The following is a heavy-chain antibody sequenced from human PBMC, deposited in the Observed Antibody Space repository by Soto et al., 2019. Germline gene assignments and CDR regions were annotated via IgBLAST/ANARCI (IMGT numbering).Heavy chain of an antibody. CDR3: TRDASSFYLLGERIPKSWYFDL. J-gene: IGHJ2*01. D-gene: IGHD3-16*01. V-gene: IGHV1-2*02. Sequence: ESSVNVSCKASGYTFNVYGMHWVRQAPGQGLEWMGWINPNSGGTNYAQKFQGRVTRTSDTSISKAYMALSSLRSDDTAVYYCTRDASSFYLLGERIPKSWYFDLWGRGTLVTVSS. CDR2: INPNSGGT. CDR1: GYTFNVYG.